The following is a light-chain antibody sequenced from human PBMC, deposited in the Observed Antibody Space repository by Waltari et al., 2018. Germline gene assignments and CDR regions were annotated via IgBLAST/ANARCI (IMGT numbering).Light chain of an antibody. CDR3: QIYDASPLT. CDR2: GVS. J-gene: IGKJ4*01. CDR1: QAISNS. Sequence: DIRMTHFPSSLSASVGDRVTLPCRASQAISNSLAWYQQKPGKVPRLLIFGVSVWNLVVSSRFSGSGSGTDFTLTIDTLQPEDFATYYCQIYDASPLTFGGGTKVEIK. V-gene: IGKV1-27*01.